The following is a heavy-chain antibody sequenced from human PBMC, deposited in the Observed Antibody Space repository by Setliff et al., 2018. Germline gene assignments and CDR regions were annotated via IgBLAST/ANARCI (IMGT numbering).Heavy chain of an antibody. V-gene: IGHV1-8*02. CDR2: MSPNNDNT. Sequence: GASVKVSCKASGYTFTNYDINWVRQAPGQGLEWMGWMSPNNDNTGYAQKFQDRVIMTRNPSISTVYMELSSLRSEDTAVYYCARGIEAGVDYWGQGTQVTV. CDR3: ARGIEAGVDY. J-gene: IGHJ4*02. CDR1: GYTFTNYD. D-gene: IGHD6-13*01.